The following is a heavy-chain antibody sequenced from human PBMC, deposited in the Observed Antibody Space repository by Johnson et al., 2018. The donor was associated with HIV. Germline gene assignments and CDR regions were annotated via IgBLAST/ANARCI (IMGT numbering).Heavy chain of an antibody. J-gene: IGHJ3*02. CDR1: EFTFDEYG. Sequence: VQLVESGGGVIRPGGSLRLSCAASEFTFDEYGMSWVRQAPGKGLEWVSSINWNGGNTNYADSVKGRFTISRDNTKKSLFLQLNSLRAEDTALYYCTRDGWYCSGGNCYFAFDSWGQGTMVTVSS. CDR3: TRDGWYCSGGNCYFAFDS. V-gene: IGHV3-20*04. CDR2: INWNGGNT. D-gene: IGHD2-15*01.